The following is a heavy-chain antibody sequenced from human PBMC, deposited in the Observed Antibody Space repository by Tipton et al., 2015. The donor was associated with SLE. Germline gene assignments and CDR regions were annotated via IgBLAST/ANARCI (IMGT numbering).Heavy chain of an antibody. CDR3: AKFLQQPWVFVY. V-gene: IGHV3-23*01. CDR1: GFTFSSYA. CDR2: VSGSGST. Sequence: SLRLSCAAFGFTFSSYAMSWVRQTPGKGLEWVSVVSGSGSTYYADSVKGRFTISRDNSKNTLYLQMNSLRAEDTAVYYCAKFLQQPWVFVYWGQGTLVTVSS. J-gene: IGHJ4*01. D-gene: IGHD6-13*01.